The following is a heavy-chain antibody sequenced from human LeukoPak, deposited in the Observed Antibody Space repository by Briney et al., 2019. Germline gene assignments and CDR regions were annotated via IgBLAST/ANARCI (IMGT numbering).Heavy chain of an antibody. CDR1: GFTFSNYN. V-gene: IGHV3-21*01. CDR3: ARDPINIATAANGFDY. CDR2: ISSSSSYI. Sequence: GGSLRLSCAASGFTFSNYNMNWVRQAPGKGLEWVSSISSSSSYIYYADSVKGRFTISRDNAKNSLYLQMNSLRVEDTALYYCARDPINIATAANGFDYWGQGTLVTVSS. J-gene: IGHJ4*02. D-gene: IGHD6-13*01.